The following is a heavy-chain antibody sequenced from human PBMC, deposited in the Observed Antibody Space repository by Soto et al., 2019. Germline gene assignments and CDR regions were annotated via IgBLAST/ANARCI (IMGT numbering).Heavy chain of an antibody. Sequence: QVHLVQSEAEVKKPGASVRVSCKASGYTFTDYYIHWVRQAPGQGLEWMGWTNPNSDGAHYAQNFQGRVTMTRDKSTRTLYMEVNRLRSDDTAVYFCARGGGSGWHGDWFDPWGQGTLVTVSS. CDR1: GYTFTDYY. D-gene: IGHD6-19*01. CDR2: TNPNSDGA. J-gene: IGHJ5*02. V-gene: IGHV1-2*02. CDR3: ARGGGSGWHGDWFDP.